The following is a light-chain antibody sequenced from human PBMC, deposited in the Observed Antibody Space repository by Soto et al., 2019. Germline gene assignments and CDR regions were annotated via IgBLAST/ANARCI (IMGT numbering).Light chain of an antibody. CDR3: QAYDYSLTASV. J-gene: IGLJ3*02. CDR2: SND. Sequence: QSVLTQSPSVSGTPGQRVTISCSGSSSNIGSNTVNWYQQLPGTAPKLLIYSNDQRPPGVPDRFSGSKSGTSASLAITGLQAEDEADYYCQAYDYSLTASVFGGGTKLTVL. V-gene: IGLV1-44*01. CDR1: SSNIGSNT.